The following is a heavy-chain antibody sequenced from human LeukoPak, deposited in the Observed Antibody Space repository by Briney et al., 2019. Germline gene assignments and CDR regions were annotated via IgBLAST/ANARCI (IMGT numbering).Heavy chain of an antibody. CDR3: AREVLYSSGSFDY. V-gene: IGHV1-69*05. CDR1: GGTFSSYA. J-gene: IGHJ4*02. CDR2: IIPIFGTA. Sequence: ASVKVSCKASGGTFSSYAISWVRQAPGQGLEWMGRIIPIFGTANYAQKFQGRVTITTDESTSTAYMELSSLRSEDTAVCYCAREVLYSSGSFDYWGQGILVTVSS. D-gene: IGHD6-19*01.